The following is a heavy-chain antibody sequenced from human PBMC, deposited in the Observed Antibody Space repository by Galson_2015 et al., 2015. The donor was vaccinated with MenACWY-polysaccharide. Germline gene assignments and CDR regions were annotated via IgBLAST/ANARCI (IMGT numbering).Heavy chain of an antibody. D-gene: IGHD3-10*01. J-gene: IGHJ4*02. CDR1: GDSVSSNSAA. CDR2: TYYRSKWYN. V-gene: IGHV6-1*01. CDR3: ARVTQRGGSFDY. Sequence: CAISGDSVSSNSAAWNWIRQSPSRGLEWLGRTYYRSKWYNDYAVSVKSRITINPDTSKSQFSLQLNSVTPDDTAVYYCARVTQRGGSFDYWGQGTLVTVSS.